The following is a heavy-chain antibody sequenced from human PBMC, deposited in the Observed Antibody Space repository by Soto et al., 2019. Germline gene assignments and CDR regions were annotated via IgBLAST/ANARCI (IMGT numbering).Heavy chain of an antibody. V-gene: IGHV1-69*08. J-gene: IGHJ5*02. Sequence: QVQLVQSGADVKKPGSSVKVSCKASGGTFSTSTITWVRQTPGQGLEWMGRIIPIIGIINYEQTFQGRVTIRADKFTGTAHMELTGLRAEDTAVYYCAGDPDSHYNDSHATSYPWGQGTLVTVSS. CDR3: AGDPDSHYNDSHATSYP. D-gene: IGHD4-4*01. CDR2: IIPIIGII. CDR1: GGTFSTST.